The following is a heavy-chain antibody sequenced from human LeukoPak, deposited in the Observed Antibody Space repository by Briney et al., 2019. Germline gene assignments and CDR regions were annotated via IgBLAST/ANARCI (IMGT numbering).Heavy chain of an antibody. V-gene: IGHV4-30-4*01. CDR1: GGSISSGDYY. J-gene: IGHJ3*02. Sequence: SETLSLTCTVSGGSISSGDYYWSWIRQPPGKGLEWIGYIYYSGSTYYNPSLKSRVTISVDTSKNQFSLKLSSVTAADTAVYYCARDVLRDAFDIWGQGTMVTVSS. CDR3: ARDVLRDAFDI. CDR2: IYYSGST. D-gene: IGHD5-12*01.